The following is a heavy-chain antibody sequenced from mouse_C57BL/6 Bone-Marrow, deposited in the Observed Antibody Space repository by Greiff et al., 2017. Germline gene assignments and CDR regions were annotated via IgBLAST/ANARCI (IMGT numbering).Heavy chain of an antibody. V-gene: IGHV1-59*01. CDR1: GYTFTSYW. CDR3: ARGGSNYAMDY. J-gene: IGHJ4*01. Sequence: VQLQQPGAELVRPGASVKLSCKASGYTFTSYWMHWVKQRPGQGLEWIGVIDPSDSYTNYNQKFKGKATLTVDTSSSTAYMQHSRLTSEDSAVYYCARGGSNYAMDYWGQGTSVTVSS. D-gene: IGHD5-1*01. CDR2: IDPSDSYT.